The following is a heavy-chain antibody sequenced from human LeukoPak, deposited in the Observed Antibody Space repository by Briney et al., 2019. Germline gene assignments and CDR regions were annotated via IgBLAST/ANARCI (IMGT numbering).Heavy chain of an antibody. CDR1: GFTFSSYA. D-gene: IGHD6-13*01. CDR2: ISGSGGST. CDR3: AKGGSSWWLFDY. J-gene: IGHJ4*02. V-gene: IGHV3-23*01. Sequence: GGSLRLSCAASGFTFSSYAMSWVRQAPGKGLEWVSAISGSGGSTYYADSVKGRFTISRDNSRNTLYLQMNSLRAEDTAVYYCAKGGSSWWLFDYWGQGTLVTVSS.